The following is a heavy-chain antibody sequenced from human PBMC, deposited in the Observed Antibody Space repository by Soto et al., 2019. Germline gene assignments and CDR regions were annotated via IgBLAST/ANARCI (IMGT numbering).Heavy chain of an antibody. CDR3: GRGRSGQIVVFY. CDR1: GYTFTGHY. Sequence: ASVKVSCKASGYTFTGHYIHWVRQAPEQGPEWMGEIGPESGATRYAEKFQGRVTMTLDTSITTVYMELKSLSPDDTAVYYCGRGRSGQIVVFYWGQGTPVTVSS. D-gene: IGHD1-26*01. CDR2: IGPESGAT. V-gene: IGHV1-2*02. J-gene: IGHJ4*02.